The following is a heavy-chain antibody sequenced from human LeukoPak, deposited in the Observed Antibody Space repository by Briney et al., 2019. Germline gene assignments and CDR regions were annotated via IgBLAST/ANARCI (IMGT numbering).Heavy chain of an antibody. V-gene: IGHV3-11*06. D-gene: IGHD3-10*01. CDR3: ARVGVLLWFGDP. CDR1: GFTFSDYY. Sequence: PGGSLRLSCAASGFTFSDYYMSWIRQAPGKGLEWVSYISSSSSYTNYADSVKGRFTISRDNAKDSLYLQMNSLRAEDTAVYYCARVGVLLWFGDPCGQGTLVTVSS. J-gene: IGHJ5*02. CDR2: ISSSSSYT.